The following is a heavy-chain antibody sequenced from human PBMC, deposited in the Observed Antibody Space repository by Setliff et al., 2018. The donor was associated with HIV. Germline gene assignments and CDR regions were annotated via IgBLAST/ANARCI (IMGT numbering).Heavy chain of an antibody. CDR3: ARNFGLSPSGKYYYYYGMDI. Sequence: EASVKVSCKASGYTFTGHYLHWVPQAPGQGLEWLGWVNPNSGDAIYAQNFQGRVTMTRDTSINAAYMELRGLRSDDTAVYYCARNFGLSPSGKYYYYYGMDIWGQGTTVTVSS. CDR2: VNPNSGDA. J-gene: IGHJ6*02. V-gene: IGHV1-2*02. CDR1: GYTFTGHY. D-gene: IGHD3-10*01.